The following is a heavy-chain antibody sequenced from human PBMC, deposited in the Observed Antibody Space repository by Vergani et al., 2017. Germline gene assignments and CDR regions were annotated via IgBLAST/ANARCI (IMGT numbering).Heavy chain of an antibody. CDR1: GFTFSSYA. V-gene: IGHV3-23*01. D-gene: IGHD6-13*01. J-gene: IGHJ1*01. CDR3: PKRYSSSWYCDFEH. CDR2: ISGSGGST. Sequence: EVQLLESGGGLVQPGGSLRLSCAASGFTFSSYAMSWVRQAPGKGLEWVSAISGSGGSTYYADSVKGRFTISRDKSKNTRYLQMNSLRAEDTAVYYGPKRYSSSWYCDFEHWGQGTLVTVSS.